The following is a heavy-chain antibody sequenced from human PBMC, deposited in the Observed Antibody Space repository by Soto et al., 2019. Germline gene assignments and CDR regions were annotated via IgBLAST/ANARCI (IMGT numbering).Heavy chain of an antibody. Sequence: QVQLVQSGAEVKKPGSSVKVSCKASGGTFSSYAISWVRQAPGQGLEWMGGIIPIFGTANYAQKFQGRVTITADESTSTAYMELSSLRSEDTALYYCARGDRAYCGGDCYNAFDIWGQGTMVTVSS. CDR1: GGTFSSYA. V-gene: IGHV1-69*01. CDR3: ARGDRAYCGGDCYNAFDI. CDR2: IIPIFGTA. D-gene: IGHD2-21*02. J-gene: IGHJ3*02.